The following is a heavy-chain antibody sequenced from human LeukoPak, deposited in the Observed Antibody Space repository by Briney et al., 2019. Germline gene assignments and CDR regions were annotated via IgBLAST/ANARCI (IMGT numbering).Heavy chain of an antibody. CDR2: ISSSSSYI. J-gene: IGHJ4*02. CDR1: GFTFSSYS. V-gene: IGHV3-21*01. Sequence: GGSLRLSCAASGFTFSSYSMTWVRQAPGKGLEWVSSISSSSSYIYYADSVKGRFTISRDNAKNSLYLQMNSLRAEDTAVYYCARWVTTVITVDYWAREPWSPSPQ. D-gene: IGHD4-11*01. CDR3: ARWVTTVITVDY.